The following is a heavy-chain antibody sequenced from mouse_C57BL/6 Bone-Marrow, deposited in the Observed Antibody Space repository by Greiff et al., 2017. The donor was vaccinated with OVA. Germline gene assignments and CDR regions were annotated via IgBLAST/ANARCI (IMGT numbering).Heavy chain of an antibody. CDR2: IYPGDGDT. V-gene: IGHV1-82*01. CDR3: ARKEESYAMDY. J-gene: IGHJ4*01. CDR1: GYAFSSSW. Sequence: VHLVESGPELAKPGASVKISCKASGYAFSSSWMNWVKQRPGKGLEWIGRIYPGDGDTNYNGKFKGKATLTADKSSSTAYMQLSSLTSEDSAVYFCARKEESYAMDYWGQGTSVTVSS.